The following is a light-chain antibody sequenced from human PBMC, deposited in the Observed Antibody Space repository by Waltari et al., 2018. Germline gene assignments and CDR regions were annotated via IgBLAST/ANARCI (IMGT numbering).Light chain of an antibody. Sequence: DIQMTQSPSTRSASVGDRVTISCRASQSVGTWLAWYPQTPGKAPKLLIYRASSLVSGFPSTFSGSCSGTAFPLTISGLQPDAFATYSCQLYSSFSTFGQGTKV. CDR2: RAS. CDR1: QSVGTW. J-gene: IGKJ2*01. V-gene: IGKV1-5*03. CDR3: QLYSSFST.